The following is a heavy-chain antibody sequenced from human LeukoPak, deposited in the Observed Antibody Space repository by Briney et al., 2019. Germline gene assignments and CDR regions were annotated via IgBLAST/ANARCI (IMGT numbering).Heavy chain of an antibody. CDR3: ARAAPRDCTNGICWVDY. CDR2: INANNGNT. D-gene: IGHD2-8*01. Sequence: GASLKVSCKASGYIFTNYGFTWVRQAPGQGLEWMGWINANNGNTNYAQRLQGRVTMTIDTSTNIAYMELRSLRSDDTAVYYCARAAPRDCTNGICWVDYWGQGTLVTVSS. J-gene: IGHJ4*02. V-gene: IGHV1-18*01. CDR1: GYIFTNYG.